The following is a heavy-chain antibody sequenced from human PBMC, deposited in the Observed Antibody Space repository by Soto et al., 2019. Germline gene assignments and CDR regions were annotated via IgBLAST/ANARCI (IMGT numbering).Heavy chain of an antibody. Sequence: GGSLRLSCAASGFTFSSYAMSWVRQAPGKGLEWVSAISGSGGSPYYADSVKGRFTISRDNSKNTLDLQMNSLRAEDTAVYYCAKDPKRSMTTVTRVFDPWGQGTLVTVSS. CDR1: GFTFSSYA. V-gene: IGHV3-23*01. CDR2: ISGSGGSP. J-gene: IGHJ5*02. D-gene: IGHD4-4*01. CDR3: AKDPKRSMTTVTRVFDP.